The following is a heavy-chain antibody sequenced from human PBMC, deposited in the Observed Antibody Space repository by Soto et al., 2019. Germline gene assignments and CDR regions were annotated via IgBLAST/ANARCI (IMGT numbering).Heavy chain of an antibody. J-gene: IGHJ5*02. D-gene: IGHD1-1*01. CDR1: GFTFSGSV. Sequence: EEQLVESGGGLVQPGGSLKLSCAASGFTFSGSVVHWVRQASGKGLEWVGRIRSKANGYATAYAASVKGRFTISRDDSGNTAYLQMNSLKIEDTAVYYCTRGGTGTWPFDPGGQGTLVT. CDR2: IRSKANGYAT. V-gene: IGHV3-73*01. CDR3: TRGGTGTWPFDP.